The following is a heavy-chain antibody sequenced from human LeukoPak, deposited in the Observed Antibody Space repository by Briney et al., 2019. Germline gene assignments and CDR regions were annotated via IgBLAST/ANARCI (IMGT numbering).Heavy chain of an antibody. CDR2: INQDGSEK. Sequence: GGSLRLSCAASGFTFSRYWMSWVRQAPGKGLEWVANINQDGSEKYYVVSVKGRFTISRDNAKNSLYLQVNSLRAEDTAVYYCARDLGSSFAFDIWGQGTMVTVSS. D-gene: IGHD6-13*01. CDR1: GFTFSRYW. J-gene: IGHJ3*02. V-gene: IGHV3-7*01. CDR3: ARDLGSSFAFDI.